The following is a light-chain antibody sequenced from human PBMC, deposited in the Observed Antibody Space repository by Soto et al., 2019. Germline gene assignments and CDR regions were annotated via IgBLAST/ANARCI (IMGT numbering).Light chain of an antibody. CDR2: AAS. CDR3: QQANSFPPT. CDR1: QGISNW. V-gene: IGKV1-12*01. Sequence: DIQMTQSPSSVSASVGDRVTITCRASQGISNWLAWYQQKPGKAPNLLIFAASSLQSGVPSRFSGSGSGTDCTLTISDLQPEDFSTYYCQQANSFPPTFGQGTKLEIK. J-gene: IGKJ2*01.